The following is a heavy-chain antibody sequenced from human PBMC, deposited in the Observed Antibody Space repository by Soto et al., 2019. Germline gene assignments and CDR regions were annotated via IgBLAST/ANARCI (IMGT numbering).Heavy chain of an antibody. CDR2: IYYSGST. J-gene: IGHJ4*02. D-gene: IGHD3-10*01. CDR3: ARERGISNYFDY. Sequence: SETLSLTSTVAGGSISSHYGSWIRQPPGKGLEWIGYIYYSGSTNYNPSLKSRVTISVDTSKNQFSLNLSSVTAADTAVYYCARERGISNYFDYWGQGTLVTVSS. V-gene: IGHV4-59*11. CDR1: GGSISSHY.